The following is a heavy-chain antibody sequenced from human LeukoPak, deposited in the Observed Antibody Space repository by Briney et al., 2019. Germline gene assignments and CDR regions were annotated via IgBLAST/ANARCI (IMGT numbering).Heavy chain of an antibody. CDR2: IYNTGAT. CDR1: EFTVSDNY. V-gene: IGHV3-53*01. Sequence: GGSLRLSCAASEFTVSDNYMTCVRQAPGKGLEWVSSIYNTGATHIAESVRGRFTISRDNSKNTLYLHMNSLRAEDTAVYYCAKDKRQWLDSIYYFDYWGQGTLVTVSS. CDR3: AKDKRQWLDSIYYFDY. D-gene: IGHD6-19*01. J-gene: IGHJ4*02.